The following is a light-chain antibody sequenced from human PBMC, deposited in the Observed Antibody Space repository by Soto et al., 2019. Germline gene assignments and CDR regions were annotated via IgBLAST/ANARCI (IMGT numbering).Light chain of an antibody. CDR3: QQYSKWPLT. Sequence: EIVMTQSPATLSVSPGARVTLSCRASQSVSSYLAWYQQKPGQAPRLLIYGASTGATGIPARFSGSGSGTEFILTISSLQSEDFAVYYCQQYSKWPLTFGGGTKVDI. CDR1: QSVSSY. J-gene: IGKJ4*01. CDR2: GAS. V-gene: IGKV3-15*01.